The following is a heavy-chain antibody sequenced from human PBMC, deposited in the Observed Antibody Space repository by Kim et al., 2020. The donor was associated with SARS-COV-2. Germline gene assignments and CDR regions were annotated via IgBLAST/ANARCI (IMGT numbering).Heavy chain of an antibody. CDR3: ARDDRLTGYFPFDY. D-gene: IGHD3-9*01. CDR2: ISSTSSYI. CDR1: GFTFSSYS. Sequence: GGSLRLSCAASGFTFSSYSMNWVRQAPGMGLEWVSSISSTSSYIYYADSVKGRFTISRDNARNSLYLQMNSLRAEDTSVYYCARDDRLTGYFPFDYWGQG. V-gene: IGHV3-21*01. J-gene: IGHJ4*02.